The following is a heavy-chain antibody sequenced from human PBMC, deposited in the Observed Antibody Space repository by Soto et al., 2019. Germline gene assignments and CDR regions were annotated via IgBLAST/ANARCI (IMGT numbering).Heavy chain of an antibody. CDR2: IYYSGST. CDR3: ARHSGDSSLDY. D-gene: IGHD3-10*01. J-gene: IGHJ4*02. Sequence: SETLSLTCTVSGGSISSYYWSWIRQPPGKGLEWIGYIYYSGSTNYNPSLKSRVTISVDTSKNQFSLKLSSVTAADTAVYYCARHSGDSSLDYWGQGTMVTVYS. V-gene: IGHV4-59*01. CDR1: GGSISSYY.